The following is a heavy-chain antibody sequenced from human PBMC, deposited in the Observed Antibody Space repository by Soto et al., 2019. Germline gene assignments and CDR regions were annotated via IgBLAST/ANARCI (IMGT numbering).Heavy chain of an antibody. Sequence: PGRSLRLSCAASGFTVSSNYMSWVRQAPGKGLEWVSVIYSGGSTYYADSVKGRFTISRDNSKNTLYLQMNSLRAEDTAVYYCARGVRFLEWLLGYYYMHVWGTGTTVTVS. CDR3: ARGVRFLEWLLGYYYMHV. J-gene: IGHJ6*03. CDR2: IYSGGST. D-gene: IGHD3-3*01. V-gene: IGHV3-66*01. CDR1: GFTVSSNY.